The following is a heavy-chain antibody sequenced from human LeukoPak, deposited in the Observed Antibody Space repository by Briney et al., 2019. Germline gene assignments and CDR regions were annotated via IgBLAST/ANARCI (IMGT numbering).Heavy chain of an antibody. V-gene: IGHV4-61*01. CDR3: ARGVTMVRGVIITNYFDY. J-gene: IGHJ4*02. CDR2: IYYSGST. D-gene: IGHD3-10*01. CDR1: GYSISSGYY. Sequence: SETLSLTCTVSGYSISSGYYWSWIRQPPGKGLEWIGYIYYSGSTNYNPSLKSRVTISVDTSKNQFSLKLSSVTAADTAVYYCARGVTMVRGVIITNYFDYWGQGTLVTVSS.